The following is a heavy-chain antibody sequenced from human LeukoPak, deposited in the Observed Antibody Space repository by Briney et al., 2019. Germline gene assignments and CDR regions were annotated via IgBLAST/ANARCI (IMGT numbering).Heavy chain of an antibody. V-gene: IGHV3-53*01. CDR1: GFTFSSYE. J-gene: IGHJ3*02. D-gene: IGHD3-22*01. CDR2: IYSDGRT. Sequence: GGSLRLSCAASGFTFSSYEMNWVRQAPGKGLEWVSLIYSDGRTYYADSVKGRCTISRDGSKNTLYLQMNSLRVEDTAVYYCARGLFLSGYLDAFDIWGQGTVVTVSS. CDR3: ARGLFLSGYLDAFDI.